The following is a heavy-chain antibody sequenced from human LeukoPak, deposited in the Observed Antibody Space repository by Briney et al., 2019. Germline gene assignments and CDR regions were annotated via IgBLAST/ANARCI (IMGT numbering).Heavy chain of an antibody. Sequence: GGSLRLSCAASGFTFSSYAMHWVGRAPGKGLGWVAVISYDGSNKYYADSVKGRFTISRDNSKNTLYLQMNSLRAEGTAVYYCARDRGHNGSPFDYWGQGTLVTVSS. CDR2: ISYDGSNK. CDR3: ARDRGHNGSPFDY. D-gene: IGHD1-26*01. CDR1: GFTFSSYA. V-gene: IGHV3-30-3*01. J-gene: IGHJ4*02.